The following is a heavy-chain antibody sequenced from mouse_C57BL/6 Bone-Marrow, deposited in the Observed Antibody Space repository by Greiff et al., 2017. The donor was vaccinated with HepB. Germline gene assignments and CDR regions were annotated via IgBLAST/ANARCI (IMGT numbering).Heavy chain of an antibody. V-gene: IGHV2-6-1*01. J-gene: IGHJ4*01. Sequence: QVQLQQSGPGLVAPSQSLSITCTVSGFSLTSYGVHWVRQPPGKGLEWLVVIWSDGSTTYNSALKSRLSISKDNSKSQVFLKMNSLQTDDTAMYYCARHKVYDGYTGAMDYWGQGTSVTVSS. CDR2: IWSDGST. CDR1: GFSLTSYG. D-gene: IGHD2-3*01. CDR3: ARHKVYDGYTGAMDY.